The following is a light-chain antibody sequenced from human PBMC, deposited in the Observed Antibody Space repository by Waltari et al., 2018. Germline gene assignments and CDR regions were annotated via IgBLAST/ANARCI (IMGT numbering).Light chain of an antibody. CDR2: VNSDGSH. Sequence: QLVLTQSPSASASLGASVKLTCTLSSGHSTNVIAWLQKRPERGPRYLMKVNSDGSHNKGDEIPDRFSGSSSGAEHYLTISSLQSEDEADYYCQTGGHGTWV. J-gene: IGLJ3*02. CDR3: QTGGHGTWV. CDR1: SGHSTNV. V-gene: IGLV4-69*01.